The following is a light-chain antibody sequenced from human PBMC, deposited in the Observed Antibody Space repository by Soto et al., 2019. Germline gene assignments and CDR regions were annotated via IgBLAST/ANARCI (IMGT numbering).Light chain of an antibody. CDR2: DVT. CDR3: ISYTSSSTLYV. CDR1: SSDVGGHNY. V-gene: IGLV2-14*03. J-gene: IGLJ1*01. Sequence: QSVLTQPASVSGSPGQSITISCTGTSSDVGGHNYVSWYQQHPGKAPKVMLFDVTNRPSGVSSRFSGSKSGNTASLTISGLQAEDEAEYYCISYTSSSTLYVFGTGTKVTVL.